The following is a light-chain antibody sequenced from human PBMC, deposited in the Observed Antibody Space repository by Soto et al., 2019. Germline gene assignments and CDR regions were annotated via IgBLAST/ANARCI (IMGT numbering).Light chain of an antibody. J-gene: IGKJ4*01. CDR2: GAS. Sequence: ELVLTQSPGTLSLSPGARATLSCGASQSVSSNYLAWYQKKPGQAPRLLIYGASSRATGIADRFIVIGSGTEFTLPIRRLEPEDFAVDDCQQRSNWLTFGGGTKVDIK. CDR3: QQRSNWLT. CDR1: QSVSSNY. V-gene: IGKV3D-20*02.